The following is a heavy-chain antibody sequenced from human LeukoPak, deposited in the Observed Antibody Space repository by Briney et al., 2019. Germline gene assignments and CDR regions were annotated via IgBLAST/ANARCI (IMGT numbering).Heavy chain of an antibody. CDR1: GGTFRSYA. CDR2: NIPMINTP. CDR3: AIFQGTYGDNENDY. Sequence: AASVKVSCKASGGTFRSYAITWVRQAPGKGLEWMGGNIPMINTPKYAQKFQGRVSITADESTSTGYMEVSSLRSEDTAVYYCAIFQGTYGDNENDYWGQGTLVTVSS. V-gene: IGHV1-69*13. D-gene: IGHD4-17*01. J-gene: IGHJ4*02.